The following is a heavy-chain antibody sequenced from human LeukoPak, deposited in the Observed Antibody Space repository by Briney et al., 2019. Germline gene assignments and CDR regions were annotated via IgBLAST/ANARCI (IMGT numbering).Heavy chain of an antibody. CDR1: GFTFSSYG. V-gene: IGHV3-23*01. CDR2: ISGSGGST. J-gene: IGHJ4*02. D-gene: IGHD3-22*01. CDR3: ARERYYPFDY. Sequence: GGSLRLSCAASGFTFSSYGMSWVRQAPGKGLEWVSAISGSGGSTYYADSVKGRFTISRDNAKNSLYLQVNSLRAEDTAVYYCARERYYPFDYWGQGTLVTVSS.